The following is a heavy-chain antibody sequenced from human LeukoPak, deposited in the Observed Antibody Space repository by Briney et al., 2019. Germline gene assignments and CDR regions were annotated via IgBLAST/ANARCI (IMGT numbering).Heavy chain of an antibody. CDR2: IQSDGISI. Sequence: PGGSLRLSCAASGFDFRTTWMHWVRQAPGKGLVWVSCIQSDGISITYADSVKGRFTITRVNAKDTLVLQMSSLRAQDTAVYYCVRDHYYPPDYWGQGTLVTVSS. CDR1: GFDFRTTW. J-gene: IGHJ4*02. CDR3: VRDHYYPPDY. V-gene: IGHV3-74*01. D-gene: IGHD3-10*01.